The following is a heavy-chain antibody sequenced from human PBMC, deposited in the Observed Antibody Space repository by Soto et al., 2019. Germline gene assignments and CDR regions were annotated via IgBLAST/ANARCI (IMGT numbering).Heavy chain of an antibody. CDR3: ARQENS. D-gene: IGHD1-7*01. V-gene: IGHV4-39*01. CDR2: IYQSGRT. Sequence: SETLSLTCTVSGVSISSSTQYWGWIRQPPGEGLEWIGAIYQSGRTYYSPSFKSRVSISVDPSKNQFSLTLDSVTAADTAVYYCARQENSWGQGTLVTVSS. CDR1: GVSISSSTQY. J-gene: IGHJ1*01.